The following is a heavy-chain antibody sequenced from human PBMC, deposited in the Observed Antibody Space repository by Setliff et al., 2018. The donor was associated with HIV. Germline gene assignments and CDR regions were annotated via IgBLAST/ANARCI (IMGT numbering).Heavy chain of an antibody. CDR1: GFSLSTDGVA. D-gene: IGHD3-16*01. Sequence: GPTLVNPTQTLTLTCSFSGFSLSTDGVAVGWFRQPPGKAPECLGIIYWDDNKRYTPSLQDRLTITKDTFRHQVVLTMTNMAPVDTGTYYCAHSRMGVSGWPVFDSWGQGTLVTVSS. CDR2: IYWDDNK. J-gene: IGHJ4*02. CDR3: AHSRMGVSGWPVFDS. V-gene: IGHV2-5*02.